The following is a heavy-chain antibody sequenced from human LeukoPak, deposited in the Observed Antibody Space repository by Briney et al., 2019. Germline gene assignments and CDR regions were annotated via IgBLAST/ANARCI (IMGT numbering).Heavy chain of an antibody. J-gene: IGHJ4*02. D-gene: IGHD5-24*01. Sequence: GGSLRLSCAASGFTFSSYAMHWVRQAPGKALEWVAHMSYDGSNKYYADSVKGRFTISRDNSKNTLYLQMNSLRAEDTAVYYCARGDGYNVPIWGQGTLVTVSS. V-gene: IGHV3-30*14. CDR3: ARGDGYNVPI. CDR1: GFTFSSYA. CDR2: MSYDGSNK.